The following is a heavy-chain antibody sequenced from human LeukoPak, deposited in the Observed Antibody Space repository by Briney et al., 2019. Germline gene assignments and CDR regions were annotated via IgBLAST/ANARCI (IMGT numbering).Heavy chain of an antibody. D-gene: IGHD6-13*01. CDR2: IYYSGST. V-gene: IGHV4-59*01. Sequence: SETLSLTCTVSGGSISTYYWNWIRQPPGKGLEWIGYIYYSGSTNYNPSLKSRVTISVDTSKNQFSLKLSSVTAADTAVYYCAREDGSSWYYFDSWGQGTLVTVSS. CDR3: AREDGSSWYYFDS. J-gene: IGHJ4*02. CDR1: GGSISTYY.